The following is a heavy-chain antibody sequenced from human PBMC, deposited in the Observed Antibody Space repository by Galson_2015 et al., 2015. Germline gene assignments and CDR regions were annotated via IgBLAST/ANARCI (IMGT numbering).Heavy chain of an antibody. CDR3: AKQGLRFLEWLSDY. CDR2: ISGSGGST. CDR1: GFTFSSYA. J-gene: IGHJ4*02. Sequence: SLRLSCAASGFTFSSYAMSWVRQAPGKGLEWVSAISGSGGSTYYADSVKGRFTISRDNSKNTLYLQMNSLRAEDTAVYYCAKQGLRFLEWLSDYWGQGTLVTVSS. V-gene: IGHV3-23*01. D-gene: IGHD3-3*01.